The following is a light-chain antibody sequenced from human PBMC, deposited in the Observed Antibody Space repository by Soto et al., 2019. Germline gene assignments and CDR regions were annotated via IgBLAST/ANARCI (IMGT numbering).Light chain of an antibody. Sequence: EIVLTQSPATLSLSPGERATLSCRASQSVSSYLAWYQQKPGQAPRLLIYDASNRATCIPARFSGSGSGTDFTLTISSLEPEDFAVDYCQQRSNWPWTFGGGTKVEIK. J-gene: IGKJ4*01. CDR2: DAS. CDR1: QSVSSY. V-gene: IGKV3-11*01. CDR3: QQRSNWPWT.